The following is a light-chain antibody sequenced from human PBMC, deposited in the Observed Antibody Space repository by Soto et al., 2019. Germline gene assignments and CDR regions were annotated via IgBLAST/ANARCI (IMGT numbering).Light chain of an antibody. J-gene: IGKJ4*01. Sequence: EIVLTQSPATLSLSPGERATLSCRASQSVTTYLAWYQQKPAQAPRLLIYDASNRATGIPARFSGSGSGTDFTLTISSLEPEDFAVYYCHQRTNWPLTFGGGTKVEIK. CDR1: QSVTTY. CDR2: DAS. CDR3: HQRTNWPLT. V-gene: IGKV3-11*01.